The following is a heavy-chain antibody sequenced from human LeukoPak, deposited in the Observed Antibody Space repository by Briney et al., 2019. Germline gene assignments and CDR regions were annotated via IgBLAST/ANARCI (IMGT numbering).Heavy chain of an antibody. CDR1: GFTFTGHT. D-gene: IGHD1-26*01. V-gene: IGHV3-66*02. CDR2: IYSGGST. Sequence: GGSLRLSCAASGFTFTGHTMTWLRQAPGKGLEWVSVIYSGGSTYYADSVKGRFTISRDNSKNTLYLQMNSLRAEDTAVYYCARGGGSYGGYFDYWGQGTLVTVSS. CDR3: ARGGGSYGGYFDY. J-gene: IGHJ4*02.